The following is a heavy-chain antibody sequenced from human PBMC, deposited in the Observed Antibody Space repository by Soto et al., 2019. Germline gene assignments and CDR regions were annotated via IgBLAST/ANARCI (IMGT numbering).Heavy chain of an antibody. CDR2: ISYDGSNK. CDR3: ARVPPAARPGYFDY. J-gene: IGHJ4*02. D-gene: IGHD6-6*01. CDR1: GFTFSSYA. V-gene: IGHV3-30-3*01. Sequence: VQLVESGGGVVQPGRSLRLSCAASGFTFSSYAMHWVRQAPGKGLEWVAVISYDGSNKYYADSVKGRFTISRDNSKNTLYLQMNSLRAEDTAVYYCARVPPAARPGYFDYWGQGTLVTVSS.